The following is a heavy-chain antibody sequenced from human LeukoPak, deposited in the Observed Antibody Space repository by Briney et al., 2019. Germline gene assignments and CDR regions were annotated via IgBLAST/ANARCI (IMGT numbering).Heavy chain of an antibody. Sequence: SETLSLICTVSGGSISSNSYYWSWIRQPAWKGLEWIGRIYTSGSTDYNPSLKSRVTISKDTSKNEFSLKLSSVTAADTAVYYCARDSPPAYCSGGSCYFDYWGQGTLVTVSS. CDR1: GGSISSNSYY. D-gene: IGHD2-15*01. CDR3: ARDSPPAYCSGGSCYFDY. CDR2: IYTSGST. J-gene: IGHJ4*02. V-gene: IGHV4-61*02.